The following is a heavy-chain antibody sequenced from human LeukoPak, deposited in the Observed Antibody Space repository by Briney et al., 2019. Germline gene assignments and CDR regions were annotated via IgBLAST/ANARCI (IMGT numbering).Heavy chain of an antibody. D-gene: IGHD1-26*01. Sequence: GASVKVSCKASGYTFTSYDINWVRQATGQGLEWMGWMNPNSGNTGYAQKFQGRVTMTRNTSISTAYVELSSLRSEDTAVYYCARLRRVGAIRFDPWGQGTLVTVSS. V-gene: IGHV1-8*01. CDR3: ARLRRVGAIRFDP. J-gene: IGHJ5*02. CDR2: MNPNSGNT. CDR1: GYTFTSYD.